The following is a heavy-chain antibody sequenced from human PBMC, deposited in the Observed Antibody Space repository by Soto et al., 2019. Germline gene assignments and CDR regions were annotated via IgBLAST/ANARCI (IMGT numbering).Heavy chain of an antibody. CDR1: GGTFSNYG. Sequence: SVKVSCKASGGTFSNYGISWVRQAPGQGLEWMGEIIPLFGTANYAQKFQGRVTITADESTSTAYMELSSLRSEDTAVYYCARGQWELRADYYYYGMDVWDQGTTVTVSS. D-gene: IGHD1-26*01. V-gene: IGHV1-69*13. CDR2: IIPLFGTA. J-gene: IGHJ6*02. CDR3: ARGQWELRADYYYYGMDV.